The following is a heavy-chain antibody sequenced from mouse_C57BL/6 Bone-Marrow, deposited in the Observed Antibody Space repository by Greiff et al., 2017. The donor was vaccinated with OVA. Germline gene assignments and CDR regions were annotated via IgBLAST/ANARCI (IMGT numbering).Heavy chain of an antibody. CDR2: IDPSDSET. CDR1: GYTFTSYW. J-gene: IGHJ2*01. D-gene: IGHD1-1*01. V-gene: IGHV1-52*01. Sequence: VQLQQPGAELVRPGSSVKLSCKASGYTFTSYWMHWVKQRPIQGLEWIGNIDPSDSETHYNQKFKDKATLTVDKSSSTAYIQLSSLTSEDSAVYYCARDLLYGSSYFDYWGQGTTLTVSS. CDR3: ARDLLYGSSYFDY.